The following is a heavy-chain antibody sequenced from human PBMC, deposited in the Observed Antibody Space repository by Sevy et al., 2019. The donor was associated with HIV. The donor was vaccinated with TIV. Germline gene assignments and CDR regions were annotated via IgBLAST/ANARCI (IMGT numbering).Heavy chain of an antibody. D-gene: IGHD3-22*01. Sequence: GESLKISCKRSGYRFTSYWIGWVRQMPGKGLEWMGIIYPDDSETRYSPSFQGQVTISADKSISTAYLQWTSLMASDTAMYYCERHPRPYFDSSGEQYFRHWGQGTLVTVSS. CDR3: ERHPRPYFDSSGEQYFRH. J-gene: IGHJ1*01. CDR1: GYRFTSYW. CDR2: IYPDDSET. V-gene: IGHV5-51*01.